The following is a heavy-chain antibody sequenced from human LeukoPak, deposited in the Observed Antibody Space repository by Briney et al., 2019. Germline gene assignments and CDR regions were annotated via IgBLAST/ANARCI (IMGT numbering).Heavy chain of an antibody. J-gene: IGHJ4*02. D-gene: IGHD3-10*01. Sequence: GGSLRLSCAASGFTFSSYGMRWVRQAPGKGLEWVAVIWYDGSNKYYADSVKGRFTISRDNSKNTLYLQMNSLRVEDTAVYYCTTSWPKVREGDQWGQGTLVTVS. CDR3: TTSWPKVREGDQ. V-gene: IGHV3-33*01. CDR1: GFTFSSYG. CDR2: IWYDGSNK.